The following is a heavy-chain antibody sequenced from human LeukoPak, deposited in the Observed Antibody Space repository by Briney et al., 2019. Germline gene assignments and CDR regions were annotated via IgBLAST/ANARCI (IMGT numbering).Heavy chain of an antibody. CDR3: ASRPGIAAAGDDY. J-gene: IGHJ4*02. V-gene: IGHV3-21*01. CDR1: GFTFSSYS. CDR2: ISSSSSYI. Sequence: GGSLRLSCAASGFTFSSYSMNWVRQAPGKGLEWVSSISSSSSYIYYADSVKGRFTISRDNSKNTLYLQMNSLRAEDTAVYYCASRPGIAAAGDDYWGQGTLVTVSS. D-gene: IGHD6-13*01.